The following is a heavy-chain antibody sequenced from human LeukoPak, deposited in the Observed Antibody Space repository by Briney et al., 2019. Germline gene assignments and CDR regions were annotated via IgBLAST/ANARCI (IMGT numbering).Heavy chain of an antibody. CDR2: IYHSGST. Sequence: SETLSLTCTVSGYSISSGYYWGWIRQPPGKGLEWIGSIYHSGSTYYNPSLKSRVTISVDTSKNQFSLKLSSVTAADTAVYYCAGLHSGYHKARWWGQGTLVTVSS. J-gene: IGHJ4*02. CDR1: GYSISSGYY. CDR3: AGLHSGYHKARW. D-gene: IGHD3-22*01. V-gene: IGHV4-38-2*02.